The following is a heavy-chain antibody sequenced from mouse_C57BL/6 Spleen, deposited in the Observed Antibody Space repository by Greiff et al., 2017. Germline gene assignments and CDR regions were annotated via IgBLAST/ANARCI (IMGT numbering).Heavy chain of an antibody. V-gene: IGHV5-9*01. Sequence: EVKLMESGGGLVKPGGSLKLSCAASGFTFSSYTMSWVRQTPEKRLEWVATISGGGGNTYYPDSVKGRFTISRDNAKNTLYLQMSSLRSEDTALYYCARRLTTRVYFDYWGQGTTLTVSS. J-gene: IGHJ2*01. CDR1: GFTFSSYT. CDR3: ARRLTTRVYFDY. CDR2: ISGGGGNT. D-gene: IGHD1-1*01.